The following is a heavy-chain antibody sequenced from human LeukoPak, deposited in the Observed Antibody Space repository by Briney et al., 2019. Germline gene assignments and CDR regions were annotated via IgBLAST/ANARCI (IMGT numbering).Heavy chain of an antibody. CDR1: GYSFTSYW. CDR3: ARWIAARHNWFDP. V-gene: IGHV5-51*01. CDR2: IYPGDSDT. Sequence: GESLKISCKGSGYSFTSYWIGWVRQMPGKGLEWMGIIYPGDSDTRYSPSFQGQVTISADKSISTAYLQWSSLKASDTAMHYCARWIAARHNWFDPWGQGTLVTVSS. J-gene: IGHJ5*02. D-gene: IGHD6-6*01.